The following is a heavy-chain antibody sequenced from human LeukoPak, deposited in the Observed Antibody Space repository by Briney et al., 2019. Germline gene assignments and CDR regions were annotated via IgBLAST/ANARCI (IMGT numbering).Heavy chain of an antibody. D-gene: IGHD6-13*01. CDR3: ARDMAIAAAGTMTAPRGYYYYYYMDV. CDR1: GGTFSSYA. V-gene: IGHV1-69*05. CDR2: IIPIFGTA. J-gene: IGHJ6*03. Sequence: SVKVSCKASGGTFSSYAISWVRQAPGQGLEWMGGIIPIFGTANYAQKFQGRVTITTDESTSTAYMELSSLRSEDTAVYYCARDMAIAAAGTMTAPRGYYYYYYMDVWGKGTTVTVSS.